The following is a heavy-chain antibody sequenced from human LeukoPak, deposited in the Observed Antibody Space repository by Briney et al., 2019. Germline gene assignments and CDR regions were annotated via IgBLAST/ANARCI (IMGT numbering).Heavy chain of an antibody. Sequence: GGSLRLSCAASGFTFSSYSMNWVRQAPGKGLEWVSSISSSSSYIYYEDSVKGRFTISRDNAKNSLYLQMNSLRAEDTAVYYCARAYFDYWGQGTLVTVSS. V-gene: IGHV3-21*01. CDR2: ISSSSSYI. CDR1: GFTFSSYS. CDR3: ARAYFDY. J-gene: IGHJ4*02.